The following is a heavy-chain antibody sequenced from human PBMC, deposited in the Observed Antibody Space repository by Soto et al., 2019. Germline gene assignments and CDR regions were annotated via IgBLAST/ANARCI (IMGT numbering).Heavy chain of an antibody. CDR3: ARYCTNGVCSGDAFDI. Sequence: PSASLSLTYAVYCGSFRGYYWSWLGEPPWKGLEWIGEINPSGSTNYNTSLNSRVTISVDTSKNQFSLKLSSVTAAATAVYYGARYCTNGVCSGDAFDIWGQGTMVT. J-gene: IGHJ3*02. V-gene: IGHV4-34*01. D-gene: IGHD2-8*01. CDR1: CGSFRGYY. CDR2: INPSGST.